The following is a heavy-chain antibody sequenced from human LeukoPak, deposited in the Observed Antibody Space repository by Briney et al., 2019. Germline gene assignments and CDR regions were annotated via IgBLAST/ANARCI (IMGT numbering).Heavy chain of an antibody. J-gene: IGHJ3*02. V-gene: IGHV4-4*09. CDR2: IYTSGST. Sequence: SETLSLTCTVSGGSISSYYWSWIRQPPGKGLEWIGYIYTSGSTNYNPSLKSRVTISVDTSKNQFSMKLSSLTAADTAVYYCARSCGADWYWHNAFDIWGQGTMVTVSS. D-gene: IGHD2-21*02. CDR1: GGSISSYY. CDR3: ARSCGADWYWHNAFDI.